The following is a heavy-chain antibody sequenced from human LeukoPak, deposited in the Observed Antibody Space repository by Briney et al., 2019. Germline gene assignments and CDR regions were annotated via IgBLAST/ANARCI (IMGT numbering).Heavy chain of an antibody. CDR1: GGTFSSYA. D-gene: IGHD5-18*01. V-gene: IGHV1-69*05. CDR2: IIPICGTT. CDR3: TSSSYSYGFLDNAFDI. J-gene: IGHJ3*02. Sequence: ASVKLSXKASGGTFSSYAISWMRQAPGQGLEWMGRIIPICGTTNYAQKFQGRVTITTDESTSTAYMELSSLRSEDTAVYYCTSSSYSYGFLDNAFDIWGQGTMVTVSS.